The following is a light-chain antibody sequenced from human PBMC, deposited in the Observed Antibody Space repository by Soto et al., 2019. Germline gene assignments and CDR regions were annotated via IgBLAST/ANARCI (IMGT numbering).Light chain of an antibody. V-gene: IGLV2-8*01. CDR1: SSDVGGYPY. J-gene: IGLJ1*01. CDR3: SSHAGSNNYV. CDR2: EVS. Sequence: QSVLTQPPSASGSPGQSVTISCTGTSSDVGGYPYVSWYQQHPGKAPKLMTYEVSKRPSGFPDRFSGSKSGNTASLTVSGFQAEDEANYYCSSHAGSNNYVFGTGTKVTVL.